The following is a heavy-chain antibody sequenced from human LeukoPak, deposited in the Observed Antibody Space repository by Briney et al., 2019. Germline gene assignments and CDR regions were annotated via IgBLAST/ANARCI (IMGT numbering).Heavy chain of an antibody. D-gene: IGHD6-13*01. J-gene: IGHJ3*02. CDR3: AREGIAAAGPDAFDI. CDR1: GVSISSYY. Sequence: PSETLSLTCTVSGVSISSYYWSWIRQPPGKGLEWIGYISDSGSTDYNPSLKSRVTISVDTSKNQFSLKLSSVTAADTAVYYCAREGIAAAGPDAFDIWGQGTMVTVSS. V-gene: IGHV4-59*12. CDR2: ISDSGST.